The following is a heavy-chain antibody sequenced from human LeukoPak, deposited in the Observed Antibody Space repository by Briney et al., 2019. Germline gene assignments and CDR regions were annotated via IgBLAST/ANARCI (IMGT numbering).Heavy chain of an antibody. CDR3: ASRYCSSTSCYGDAFDI. CDR1: GGTFSSYA. CDR2: IIPILGIA. J-gene: IGHJ3*02. Sequence: GASVKVSCKASGGTFSSYAISWVRQAPGQGLEWMGRIIPILGIANYAQKFQGRVTITADKSTSTVYMELSSLRSEDTAVYYCASRYCSSTSCYGDAFDIWGQGTMVTVSS. V-gene: IGHV1-69*04. D-gene: IGHD2-2*01.